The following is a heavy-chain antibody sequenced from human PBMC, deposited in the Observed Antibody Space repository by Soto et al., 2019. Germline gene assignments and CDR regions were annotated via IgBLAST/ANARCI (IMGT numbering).Heavy chain of an antibody. J-gene: IGHJ4*02. CDR3: ARTLPNRQLFDS. CDR1: GGSISNSY. Sequence: PSETLSLTCTVSGGSISNSYWSWIRQSPEKGLEWIGYIYNSGRYNYNPSLESRLTISIDTSKNQFSLRLASVTAADTAVYYCARTLPNRQLFDSWSQGTLVTVSS. V-gene: IGHV4-59*01. D-gene: IGHD1-1*01. CDR2: IYNSGRY.